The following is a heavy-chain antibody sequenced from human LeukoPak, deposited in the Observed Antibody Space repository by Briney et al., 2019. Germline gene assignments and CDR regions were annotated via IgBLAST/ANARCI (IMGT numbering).Heavy chain of an antibody. J-gene: IGHJ5*02. CDR3: ARQEYSSAWFDP. CDR1: GFSFTSYW. CDR2: IDPSDSYT. D-gene: IGHD6-6*01. Sequence: GESLQISCKAYGFSFTSYWISWVRQMPGQGLEWMGRIDPSDSYTNYSPSFQSHVTISADKSITTAFLQWSSLKASDTAMYYCARQEYSSAWFDPWGQGTLVTVSS. V-gene: IGHV5-10-1*01.